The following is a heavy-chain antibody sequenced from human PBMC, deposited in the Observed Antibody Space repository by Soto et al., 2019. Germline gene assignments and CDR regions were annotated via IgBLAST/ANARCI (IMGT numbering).Heavy chain of an antibody. CDR1: GFTFSSYA. Sequence: GGSLRLSCAASGFTFSSYAMSWVRQAPGKGLEWVSAISGSGGSTYYADSVKGRFTISRDNSKNTLYLQMNSLRAEDTAVYYCAKDCKVLGQYDYIWGSYRPNDAFGIWGQGTMVTVSS. V-gene: IGHV3-23*01. D-gene: IGHD3-16*02. CDR3: AKDCKVLGQYDYIWGSYRPNDAFGI. J-gene: IGHJ3*02. CDR2: ISGSGGST.